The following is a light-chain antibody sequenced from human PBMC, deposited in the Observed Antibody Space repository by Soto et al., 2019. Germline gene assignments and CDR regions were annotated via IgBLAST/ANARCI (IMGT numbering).Light chain of an antibody. J-gene: IGKJ5*01. CDR1: QSVSSSF. V-gene: IGKV3-20*01. CDR2: GAA. CDR3: QQYGSLPIT. Sequence: ENVLTQSPGTLSLSPGERATLSCRASQSVSSSFVAWYQQKPGQAPRLVIYGAASRATGIPDRFSGSGSGTDFNLTISRLEPEDFAVYYCQQYGSLPITFGQGTRLEIK.